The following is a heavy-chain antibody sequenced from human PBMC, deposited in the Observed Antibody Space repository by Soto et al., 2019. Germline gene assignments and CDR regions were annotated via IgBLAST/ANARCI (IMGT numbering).Heavy chain of an antibody. Sequence: QGKLVQSGAEVKKPGSSVKVSCKASGGTFNSYALTWVRQAPGHGLEGMGGIIPIFRSTNYAQKFQGRVTITANRSTSTAYMELSSLRSDDTAVYYCARVLHPSYGSGRRRLYWYFEHWGRGTLVTVSS. CDR1: GGTFNSYA. CDR2: IIPIFRST. V-gene: IGHV1-69*06. D-gene: IGHD2-15*01. J-gene: IGHJ2*01. CDR3: ARVLHPSYGSGRRRLYWYFEH.